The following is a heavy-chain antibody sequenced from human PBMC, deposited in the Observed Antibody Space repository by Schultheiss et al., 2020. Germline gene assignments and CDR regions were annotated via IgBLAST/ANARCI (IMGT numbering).Heavy chain of an antibody. D-gene: IGHD6-13*01. J-gene: IGHJ6*02. CDR1: GFTFSSYA. Sequence: GGSLRLSCAASGFTFSSYAMSWVRQAPGKGLEWVSAISGSGGSTYYADSVKGRFTISRDNSKNTLYLQMNSLRAEDTAVYYCTTEGGIAAAGSLYYYYGMDVWGQGTTVTVSS. CDR3: TTEGGIAAAGSLYYYYGMDV. V-gene: IGHV3-23*01. CDR2: ISGSGGST.